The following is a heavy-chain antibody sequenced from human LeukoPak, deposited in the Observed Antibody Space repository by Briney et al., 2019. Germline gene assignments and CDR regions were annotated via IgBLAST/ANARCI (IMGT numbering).Heavy chain of an antibody. CDR3: ARDESSSSSNYYYGMDV. CDR2: MNPNSGNT. CDR1: GYTFTSYD. Sequence: GASVKVSCKASGYTFTSYDISWVRQATGQGLEWMGWMNPNSGNTGYAQKLQGRVTMTTDTSTSTAYMELRSLRSDDTAVYYCARDESSSSSNYYYGMDVWGQGTTVTVSS. J-gene: IGHJ6*02. V-gene: IGHV1-8*01. D-gene: IGHD6-6*01.